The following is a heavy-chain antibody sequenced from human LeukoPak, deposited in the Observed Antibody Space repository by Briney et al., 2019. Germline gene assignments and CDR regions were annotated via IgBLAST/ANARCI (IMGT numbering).Heavy chain of an antibody. V-gene: IGHV3-23*01. CDR3: ATEKGDSPDY. Sequence: PGGSLRLSRAASGFTFSNYAMAWVRQAPGKGLEWVSGLSGSGGNTFYAVSVKGRFTISRDNPKNTLYLQMNSLRAEDTAVYYCATEKGDSPDYWGQGTLVTVSS. CDR1: GFTFSNYA. J-gene: IGHJ4*02. CDR2: LSGSGGNT. D-gene: IGHD3-16*01.